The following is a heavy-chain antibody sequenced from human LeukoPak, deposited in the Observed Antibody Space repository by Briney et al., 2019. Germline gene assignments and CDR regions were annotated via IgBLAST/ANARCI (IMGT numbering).Heavy chain of an antibody. V-gene: IGHV3-23*01. Sequence: SGGSLRLSCAASGFTFSRYAMSWVRQAPGKGLEWVSIISGSDGHIYYAGSVKGRFTISRDNSKNTLYLQMNSLRAEDTAVYYCARDRGTAGLDYWGQGTLVTVSS. CDR3: ARDRGTAGLDY. J-gene: IGHJ4*02. CDR2: ISGSDGHI. D-gene: IGHD2-21*02. CDR1: GFTFSRYA.